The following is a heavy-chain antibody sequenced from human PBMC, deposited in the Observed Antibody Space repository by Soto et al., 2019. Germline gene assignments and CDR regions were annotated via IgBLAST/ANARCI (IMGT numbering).Heavy chain of an antibody. V-gene: IGHV3-30-3*01. D-gene: IGHD3-10*01. J-gene: IGHJ4*02. CDR1: GFAFSSYA. CDR2: ISYDGSNK. Sequence: QVQLVESGGGVVQPGRSLRLSCAASGFAFSSYAMHWVRQAPGKGLEWVAVISYDGSNKYYADSVKGRFTISSDNSKNPLYLQMNSLRAEDTAVYYCARDLSGSGDWGQGTLVTVSS. CDR3: ARDLSGSGD.